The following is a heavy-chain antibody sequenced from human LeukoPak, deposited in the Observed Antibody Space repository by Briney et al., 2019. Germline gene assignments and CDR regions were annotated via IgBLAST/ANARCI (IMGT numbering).Heavy chain of an antibody. CDR2: IKQDGSEK. Sequence: PGGSLRLSCAASGFTFSSYWMSWVRQAPGKGLEWVANIKQDGSEKYYVDSVKGRFTISRDNAENSLYLQMNSLRAEDTAVYHCARDCSGGSCVDYWGQGTLVTVSS. D-gene: IGHD2-15*01. J-gene: IGHJ4*02. V-gene: IGHV3-7*03. CDR3: ARDCSGGSCVDY. CDR1: GFTFSSYW.